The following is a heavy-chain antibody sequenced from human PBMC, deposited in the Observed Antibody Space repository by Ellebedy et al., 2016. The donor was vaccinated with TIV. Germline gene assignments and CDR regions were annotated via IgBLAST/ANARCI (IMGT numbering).Heavy chain of an antibody. V-gene: IGHV4-34*01. CDR1: GGSFSDYY. CDR2: SNRRGST. J-gene: IGHJ3*01. CDR3: AVGYNRDAFDF. Sequence: MPSETLSLTCSFSGGSFSDYYWSWIRQPPGKGLEWIGESNRRGSTNYNPSLKSRVSVSIDTSKNQFSLRLTPVTAADTAVYYCAVGYNRDAFDFWGQGTKVTVSS. D-gene: IGHD1-14*01.